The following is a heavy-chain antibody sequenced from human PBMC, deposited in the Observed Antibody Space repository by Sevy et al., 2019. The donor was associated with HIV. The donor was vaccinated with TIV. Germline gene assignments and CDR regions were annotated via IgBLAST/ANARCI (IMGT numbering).Heavy chain of an antibody. Sequence: GGSLRLSCAASGFTFSNAWMSWVRQAPGKGLEWVGRIKSKTDGGTTDYAAPVKGRFTISRDDSKNTLYLQMNSLKTEDTAVYYCTTDSSGWVSDAFGAFDIWGQGTMVTVSS. CDR3: TTDSSGWVSDAFGAFDI. CDR2: IKSKTDGGTT. J-gene: IGHJ3*02. CDR1: GFTFSNAW. V-gene: IGHV3-15*01. D-gene: IGHD6-19*01.